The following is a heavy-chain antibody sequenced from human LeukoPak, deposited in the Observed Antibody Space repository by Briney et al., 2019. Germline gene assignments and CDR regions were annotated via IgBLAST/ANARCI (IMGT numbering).Heavy chain of an antibody. CDR3: ARGLGWLDP. CDR2: IKYDGSEK. J-gene: IGHJ5*02. Sequence: GESLRLSCAGCGFTLSGYWMTWVRRAPGKGVEWVANIKYDGSEKQYVDSVKGRFNISRDNAKNSLYLQMNSLRVEDMAVYYCARGLGWLDPWGQGTLVTVSS. CDR1: GFTLSGYW. V-gene: IGHV3-7*01.